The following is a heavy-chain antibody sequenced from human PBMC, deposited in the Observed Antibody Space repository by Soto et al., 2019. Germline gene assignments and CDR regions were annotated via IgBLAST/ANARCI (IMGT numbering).Heavy chain of an antibody. CDR1: GGTFNKFA. CDR3: ARRYCASDNCPLFYYFVDL. J-gene: IGHJ6*02. V-gene: IGHV1-69*13. Sequence: VKVSCKASGGTFNKFAFSWVRQAPGQGFEWMGGIIPVFRSANYAQRFRGRITITADEYTSTVYLYLNDLRSDGTAVYYCARRYCASDNCPLFYYFVDLWGLGTTVTVS. CDR2: IIPVFRSA. D-gene: IGHD2-21*02.